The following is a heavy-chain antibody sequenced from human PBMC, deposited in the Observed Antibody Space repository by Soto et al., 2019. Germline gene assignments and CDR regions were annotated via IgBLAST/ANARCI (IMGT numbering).Heavy chain of an antibody. CDR1: GGSFTNYA. Sequence: QVHLVQSGAEVRKPGSSVKVSCKASGGSFTNYAINWVRQAPGQGLEWMGGIVPIFGTTNYAQQFQGRVTTAADESTSIAHLELSSLTSQDTAVYYCAGDSGRDSSGYLDSWGQGTLVTVSS. D-gene: IGHD3-22*01. CDR2: IVPIFGTT. J-gene: IGHJ5*01. V-gene: IGHV1-69*12. CDR3: AGDSGRDSSGYLDS.